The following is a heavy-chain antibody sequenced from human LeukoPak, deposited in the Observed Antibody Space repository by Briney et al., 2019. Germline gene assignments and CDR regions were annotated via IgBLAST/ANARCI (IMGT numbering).Heavy chain of an antibody. CDR2: INPDSGGT. D-gene: IGHD2-15*01. CDR1: GYTFTGYY. J-gene: IGHJ5*02. V-gene: IGHV1-2*02. Sequence: ASVKVSFKASGYTFTGYYMHWVRQAPGQGLEWMGWINPDSGGTNYAQKFQGRVTMTRDTSISTAYMELSRLRSDDTAVYYCARDPGYCSGGSCCPINWFDPWGQGTLVTVSS. CDR3: ARDPGYCSGGSCCPINWFDP.